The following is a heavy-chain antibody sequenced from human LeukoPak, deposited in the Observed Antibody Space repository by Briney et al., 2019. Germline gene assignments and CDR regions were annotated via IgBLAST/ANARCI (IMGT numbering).Heavy chain of an antibody. V-gene: IGHV3-23*01. CDR1: GFTFSSYA. J-gene: IGHJ4*02. D-gene: IGHD6-13*01. Sequence: GGSLRLSCAASGFTFSSYAMSWVRQAPGKGLEGVSAISGSGGSTYYADSVKGRLIISIDNSKNTLYLQMNSLTAEDTAVYYCAKAESIAAAGPFDYWGQGTLVTVPS. CDR2: ISGSGGST. CDR3: AKAESIAAAGPFDY.